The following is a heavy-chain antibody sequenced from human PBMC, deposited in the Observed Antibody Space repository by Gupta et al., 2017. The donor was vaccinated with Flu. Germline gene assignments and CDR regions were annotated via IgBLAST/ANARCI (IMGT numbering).Heavy chain of an antibody. J-gene: IGHJ6*02. CDR3: ARGGSMVQKTGPFSCCPLYYYYGMDV. CDR1: GYTFTSYY. Sequence: QVQLVQSGAEVKKPGASVKVSCKASGYTFTSYYMHRVRQAPGQGLEWMGIINPSGGSTSYAQKFQGRVTMTRDTSTSTVYMELSSLRSEDTAVYYCARGGSMVQKTGPFSCCPLYYYYGMDVWGQGTTVTVSS. D-gene: IGHD1-1*01. CDR2: INPSGGST. V-gene: IGHV1-46*01.